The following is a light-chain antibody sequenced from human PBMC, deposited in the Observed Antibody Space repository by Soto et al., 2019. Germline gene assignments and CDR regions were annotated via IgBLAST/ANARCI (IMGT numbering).Light chain of an antibody. V-gene: IGKV2-30*02. J-gene: IGKJ2*03. CDR1: PSLVHSDGHTF. CDR3: IHGTHWPPRYS. Sequence: DVVMTQSPLSLHATLGQPASISCRSSPSLVHSDGHTFFNWFHKRPRQSPRRLIYKVSNRDSGVPDRFSGSGSATDFTLTISSVEAEDVGVYYCIHGTHWPPRYSFGQETKLEIK. CDR2: KVS.